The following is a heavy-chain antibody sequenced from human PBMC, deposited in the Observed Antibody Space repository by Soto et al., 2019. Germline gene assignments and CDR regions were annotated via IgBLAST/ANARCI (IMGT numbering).Heavy chain of an antibody. J-gene: IGHJ4*02. CDR1: GFTFSSYA. Sequence: GGSLRLSFAASGFTFSSYAMSWVRQAPGKGLEWVSAISGSGGSTYYADSVKGRFTISRDNSKNTLYLQMNSLRAEDTAVYYCASINADSSGYYSGWGQGTLVTSPQ. CDR2: ISGSGGST. CDR3: ASINADSSGYYSG. V-gene: IGHV3-23*01. D-gene: IGHD3-22*01.